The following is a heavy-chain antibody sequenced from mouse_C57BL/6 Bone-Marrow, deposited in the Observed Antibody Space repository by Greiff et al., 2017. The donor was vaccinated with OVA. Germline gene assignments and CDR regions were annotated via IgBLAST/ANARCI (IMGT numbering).Heavy chain of an antibody. Sequence: QVQLQQPGAELVKPGASVKISCKASGYTFTSYWITWVKQRPGQGLEWIGDIYPGSGSTNYNEKFKSKATLTVDTSSSTAYMQLSSLTSEDSAVYYCASDYGSLSWFAYWGQGTLVTVSA. D-gene: IGHD1-1*01. J-gene: IGHJ3*01. CDR1: GYTFTSYW. CDR3: ASDYGSLSWFAY. CDR2: IYPGSGST. V-gene: IGHV1-55*01.